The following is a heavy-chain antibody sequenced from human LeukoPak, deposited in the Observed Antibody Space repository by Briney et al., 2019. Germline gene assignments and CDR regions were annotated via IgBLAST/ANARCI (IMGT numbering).Heavy chain of an antibody. Sequence: KHGESLKISCKGSEYTFTNYWIGWVRQMPGKGLEWMGIIYPSDSDTRYSPSFQGQVTISADKSINTVYLQWSSLKASDTAMYYCARRPRPGAFDIWGQGTMVTV. CDR3: ARRPRPGAFDI. V-gene: IGHV5-51*01. CDR2: IYPSDSDT. CDR1: EYTFTNYW. J-gene: IGHJ3*02.